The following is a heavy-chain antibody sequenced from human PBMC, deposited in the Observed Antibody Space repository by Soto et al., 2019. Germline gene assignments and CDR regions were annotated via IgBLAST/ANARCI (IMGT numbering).Heavy chain of an antibody. Sequence: PGGSLRLSCAASGFTFSSYWMSWVRQAPGKGLEWVANIKQDGSEKYYVDSVKGRFTISRDDSKNLIYLQMNSLKTEDTAVYYCARDGSSSGPDYEYWGQGTLVTVSS. CDR1: GFTFSSYW. D-gene: IGHD3-22*01. J-gene: IGHJ4*02. CDR3: ARDGSSSGPDYEY. V-gene: IGHV3-7*03. CDR2: IKQDGSEK.